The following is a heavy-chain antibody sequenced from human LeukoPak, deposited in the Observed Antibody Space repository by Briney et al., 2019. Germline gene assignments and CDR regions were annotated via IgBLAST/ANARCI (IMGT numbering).Heavy chain of an antibody. CDR2: ISYDGSNK. CDR1: GFTFSRYG. V-gene: IGHV3-30*03. J-gene: IGHJ4*02. CDR3: AREEGPPYCGGDCYSNNYFDY. Sequence: GGSLRLSCAASGFTFSRYGMHWVRQASGKGLEWVALISYDGSNKYYADSVKGRFTISRDNSKNTLYLQMNSLRAEDTAVYYCAREEGPPYCGGDCYSNNYFDYWGQGTLVTVSS. D-gene: IGHD2-21*02.